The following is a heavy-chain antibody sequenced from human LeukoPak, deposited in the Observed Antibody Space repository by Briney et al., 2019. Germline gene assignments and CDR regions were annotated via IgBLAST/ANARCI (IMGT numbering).Heavy chain of an antibody. CDR2: IYYTGNT. CDR1: GGSLSSSY. CDR3: AKLADYYGSGSYQNWFDP. V-gene: IGHV4-59*01. Sequence: SETLSLTCTVSGGSLSSSYWSWIRQPPGKGLEWIGYIYYTGNTNYNPSLKSRVTMSVDTSKNQLSLRLSSVTAADTAVYYCAKLADYYGSGSYQNWFDPWGQGTLVTVSS. D-gene: IGHD3-10*01. J-gene: IGHJ5*02.